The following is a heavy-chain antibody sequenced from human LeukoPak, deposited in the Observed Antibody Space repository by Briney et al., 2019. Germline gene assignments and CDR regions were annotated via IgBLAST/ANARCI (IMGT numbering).Heavy chain of an antibody. Sequence: ASVKVSCKASGHTFTGYYMHWVRQAPGQGLEWMGWINPNSGGTNYAQKFQGRVTMTRDTSISTAYMELSRLRSDDTAVYYCFSTTQYCSSTSCYKVWFDPWGQGTLVTVSS. CDR2: INPNSGGT. D-gene: IGHD2-2*02. V-gene: IGHV1-2*02. CDR1: GHTFTGYY. J-gene: IGHJ5*02. CDR3: FSTTQYCSSTSCYKVWFDP.